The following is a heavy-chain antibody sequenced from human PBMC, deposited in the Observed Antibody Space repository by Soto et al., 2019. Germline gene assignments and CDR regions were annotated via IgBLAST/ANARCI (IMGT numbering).Heavy chain of an antibody. D-gene: IGHD1-26*01. CDR1: GYSFTGLD. CDR2: MQPSSGRT. V-gene: IGHV1-8*01. J-gene: IGHJ4*02. Sequence: ASVKFSCRSSGYSFTGLDINWVRQTTGQGLEWMGWMQPSSGRTGYAQKFQGRVTMTRDTSINTAYMELSSLTSDETAFYYCARGVTAGGDCWGQGTRGTVSS. CDR3: ARGVTAGGDC.